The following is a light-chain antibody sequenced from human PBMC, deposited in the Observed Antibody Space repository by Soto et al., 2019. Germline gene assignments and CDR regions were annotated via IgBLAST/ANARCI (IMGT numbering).Light chain of an antibody. J-gene: IGKJ1*01. CDR2: KAS. CDR1: QSIMTW. CDR3: QKYNAYSPWT. Sequence: DIQLTQSTSTLSASVGDRVTITCRASQSIMTWLAWYQQKPGKAPKLLIYKASDLDVGVPQRFSGSGSATEFTLTISSLQPDDVATYYCQKYNAYSPWTVGQGTKVDIK. V-gene: IGKV1-5*03.